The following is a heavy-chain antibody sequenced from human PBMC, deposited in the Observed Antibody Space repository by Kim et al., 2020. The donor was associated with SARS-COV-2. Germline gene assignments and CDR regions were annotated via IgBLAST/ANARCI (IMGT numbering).Heavy chain of an antibody. D-gene: IGHD3-10*01. Sequence: ASVKVSCKASGYTFTGYYMHWVRQAPGQGLEWMGRINPNSGGTNYAQKFQGRVTMTRDTSISTAYMELSRLRSDDTAVYYCAREKGRVVRGRTFDPWGQGTLVTVSS. CDR3: AREKGRVVRGRTFDP. J-gene: IGHJ5*02. CDR1: GYTFTGYY. V-gene: IGHV1-2*06. CDR2: INPNSGGT.